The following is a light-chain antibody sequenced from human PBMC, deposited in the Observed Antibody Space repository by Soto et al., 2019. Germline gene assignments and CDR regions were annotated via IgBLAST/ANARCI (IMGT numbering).Light chain of an antibody. Sequence: QSVLTQPRSVSGSPGQSVTISCTGTSSDVGGYNYVSWYQQHPGKAPKLMIYDVSKRPSGVPDRFSGSKSGNTASLTISGLQAEDEADYYCCSYAGSYAVFGGWTKLTVL. V-gene: IGLV2-11*01. CDR2: DVS. CDR1: SSDVGGYNY. CDR3: CSYAGSYAV. J-gene: IGLJ2*01.